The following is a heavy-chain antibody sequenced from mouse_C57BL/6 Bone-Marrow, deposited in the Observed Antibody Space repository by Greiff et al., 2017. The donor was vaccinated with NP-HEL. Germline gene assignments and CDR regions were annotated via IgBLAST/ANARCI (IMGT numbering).Heavy chain of an antibody. V-gene: IGHV14-3*01. Sequence: VQLQESVAELVRPGASVKLSCTASGFNIKNTYMHWVKQRPEQGLEWIGRIDPANGNTKYAPKFQGKATITADTSSNTAYLQLSSLTSEDTAIYYCASYYYGSRERYYFDYWGQGTTLTVSS. CDR1: GFNIKNTY. D-gene: IGHD1-1*01. CDR3: ASYYYGSRERYYFDY. J-gene: IGHJ2*01. CDR2: IDPANGNT.